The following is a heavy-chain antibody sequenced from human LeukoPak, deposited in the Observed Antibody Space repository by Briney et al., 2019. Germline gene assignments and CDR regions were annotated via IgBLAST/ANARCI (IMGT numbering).Heavy chain of an antibody. J-gene: IGHJ3*01. CDR1: GFIFSNAW. V-gene: IGHV3-15*01. CDR2: IKSKTNGGTT. CDR3: TAEGGFWGYHALDL. Sequence: PGGSLRLSCAASGFIFSNAWMSWVRQAPGKGLEWVGRIKSKTNGGTTDYAAPVKGRFTISRDESKNTLYLQMNSLNTDDTGVYFCTAEGGFWGYHALDLWGRGTTVTVSS. D-gene: IGHD7-27*01.